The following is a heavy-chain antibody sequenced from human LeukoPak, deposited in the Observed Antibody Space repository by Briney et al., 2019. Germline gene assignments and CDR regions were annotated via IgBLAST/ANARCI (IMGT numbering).Heavy chain of an antibody. CDR2: ISSSSIHV. Sequence: GGSLRLSCAVSGFTFSSYWMHWVRQAPGKGLEWVSSISSSSIHVNYADSVKGRFTISRDNAKNSLYLQMNSLRGEDTAVYYCARNHYYVPGSSDTWGQGTIVTVSS. CDR3: ARNHYYVPGSSDT. V-gene: IGHV3-21*01. J-gene: IGHJ3*01. CDR1: GFTFSSYW. D-gene: IGHD3-10*01.